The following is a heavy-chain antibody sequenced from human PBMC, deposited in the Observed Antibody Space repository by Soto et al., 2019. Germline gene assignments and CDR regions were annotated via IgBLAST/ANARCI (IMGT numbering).Heavy chain of an antibody. D-gene: IGHD3-10*01. CDR3: ARDRGMGSYFFAMDV. J-gene: IGHJ6*02. CDR2: ISYDETNK. CDR1: GFIFSGYG. Sequence: QLVESGGGVVQPGRSLRLSCSASGFIFSGYGMHWVRQAPGKGLEWVAVISYDETNKYYADSVKGRFTISRDNSKNTVFLQASSLRDDDTGVDYCARDRGMGSYFFAMDVWGQGPTVTVSS. V-gene: IGHV3-33*05.